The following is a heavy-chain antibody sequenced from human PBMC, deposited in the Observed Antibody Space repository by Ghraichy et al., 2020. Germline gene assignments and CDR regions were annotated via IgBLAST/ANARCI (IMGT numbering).Heavy chain of an antibody. CDR3: ATPAPDHCSGGSCYLFDY. D-gene: IGHD2-15*01. Sequence: SETLPLTCTVSGGSISSSSYYWGWIRQPPGKGLEWIGSIYYSGSTYYNPSLKSRVTISVDTSKNQFSLKLSSVTAADTAVYYCATPAPDHCSGGSCYLFDYWGQGTLVTVSS. V-gene: IGHV4-39*01. CDR1: GGSISSSSYY. CDR2: IYYSGST. J-gene: IGHJ4*02.